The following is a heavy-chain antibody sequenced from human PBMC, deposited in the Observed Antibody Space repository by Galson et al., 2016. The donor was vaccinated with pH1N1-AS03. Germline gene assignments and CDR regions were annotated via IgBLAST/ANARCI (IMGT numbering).Heavy chain of an antibody. CDR2: INTDSGGT. J-gene: IGHJ3*01. Sequence: SVKVSCKASGYAFTDYYMHLLRQAPGQGLEWMAWINTDSGGTGYAQKFQGRVTMTRDASISTTYMDLSSLRSDDTAVYYCVRGSPHSSSTNYAFEFWGRGTMVTVSS. V-gene: IGHV1-2*02. CDR1: GYAFTDYY. CDR3: VRGSPHSSSTNYAFEF. D-gene: IGHD6-13*01.